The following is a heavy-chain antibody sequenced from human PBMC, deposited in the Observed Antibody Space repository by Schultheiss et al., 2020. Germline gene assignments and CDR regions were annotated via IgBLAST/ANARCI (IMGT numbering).Heavy chain of an antibody. D-gene: IGHD2-8*01. CDR3: ARELNGGDMDV. CDR2: IYYSGST. V-gene: IGHV4-59*01. J-gene: IGHJ6*03. Sequence: SETLSLTCTVSGGSISSYYWSWIRQPPGKGLEWIGYIYYSGSTNYNPSLKSRVTISVDTSKNQFSLKLSSVTAADTAVYYCARELNGGDMDVWGKGTTVTVSS. CDR1: GGSISSYY.